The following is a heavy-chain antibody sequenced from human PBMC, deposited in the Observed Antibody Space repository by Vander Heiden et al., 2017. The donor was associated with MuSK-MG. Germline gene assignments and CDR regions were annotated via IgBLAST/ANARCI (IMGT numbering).Heavy chain of an antibody. J-gene: IGHJ4*02. V-gene: IGHV4-59*08. D-gene: IGHD3-3*01. CDR1: GGSISNYY. CDR3: ARGLGDYDFWSGFDY. CDR2: IYYTGST. Sequence: QVHLEESGPGLVKPSETLSLTCSVSGGSISNYYWSWIRQFPGKGQEWIGYIYYTGSTSDNPSLRSRLSMSVDRAKNQFSLKLASVTAADTAAYYCARGLGDYDFWSGFDYWGQGVPVTVSS.